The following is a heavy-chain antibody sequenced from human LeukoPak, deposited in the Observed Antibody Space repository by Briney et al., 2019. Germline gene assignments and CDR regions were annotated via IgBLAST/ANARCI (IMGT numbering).Heavy chain of an antibody. V-gene: IGHV3-7*01. CDR3: ARGGIVPAAKFHY. Sequence: GGSLRLSCAVSGFTFSTYWMSWVRQAPGKGLEWVANIKEDGSEKHYVDSVKGRFTISRDNAKNSLFLQMDSLRVEDTAVYYCARGGIVPAAKFHYWGQGTLVTVS. CDR2: IKEDGSEK. CDR1: GFTFSTYW. J-gene: IGHJ4*02. D-gene: IGHD2-2*01.